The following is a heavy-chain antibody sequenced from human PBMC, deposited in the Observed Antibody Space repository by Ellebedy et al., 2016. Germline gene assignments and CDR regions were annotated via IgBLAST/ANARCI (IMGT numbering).Heavy chain of an antibody. D-gene: IGHD5-24*01. CDR1: GGSISSSSYY. CDR3: ARFPGEMATRGHAFDI. V-gene: IGHV4-39*01. Sequence: SETLSLTCAVSGGSISSSSYYWGWIRQPPGKGLEWIGSIYYSGNTYYNPSLKSRVTISVDTSKNQFSLKLSSVTAADTAVYYCARFPGEMATRGHAFDIWGQGTMATVSS. J-gene: IGHJ3*02. CDR2: IYYSGNT.